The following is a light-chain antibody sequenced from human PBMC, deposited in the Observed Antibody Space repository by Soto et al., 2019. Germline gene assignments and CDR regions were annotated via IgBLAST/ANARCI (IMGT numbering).Light chain of an antibody. CDR2: AAS. CDR1: QSISSY. Sequence: DIQMTQSPSSLSASVGDRVTITCRASQSISSYLNWYQQKPGKAPKLLIYAASSLQIGVPPRFSGSGSGTDFTLTISSLQPEDFATYYWQHSYSTPYTFGQGTELEIE. CDR3: QHSYSTPYT. V-gene: IGKV1-39*01. J-gene: IGKJ2*01.